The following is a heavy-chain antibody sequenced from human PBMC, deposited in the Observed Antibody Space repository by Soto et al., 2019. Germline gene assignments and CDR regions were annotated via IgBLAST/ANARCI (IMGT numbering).Heavy chain of an antibody. Sequence: EVQLVESGGGLVQPGRSLRLSCAASGFTFDDYAMHWVRQAPGKGLEWVSGISWNSGSIGYADSVKGRFTISRDNSKSTLYLQMNSLRGEDTALYYCARDRSGSSGDGYDIWGQGTMVTVSS. V-gene: IGHV3-9*01. CDR3: ARDRSGSSGDGYDI. J-gene: IGHJ3*02. CDR2: ISWNSGSI. D-gene: IGHD6-6*01. CDR1: GFTFDDYA.